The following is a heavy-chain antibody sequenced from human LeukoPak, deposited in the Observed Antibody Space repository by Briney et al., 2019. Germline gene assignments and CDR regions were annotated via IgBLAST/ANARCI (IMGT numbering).Heavy chain of an antibody. CDR2: IYYSGST. CDR3: AREGQQLVQGFDY. CDR1: GGSISSSSYY. Sequence: SETLSLTCTVSGGSISSSSYYWGWIRQPPGKGLEWIGSIYYSGSTYYNPSLKSRVTISVDTSKNQFSLKLSSVTAADTAVYYCAREGQQLVQGFDYWGQGTLVTVSS. V-gene: IGHV4-39*07. J-gene: IGHJ4*02. D-gene: IGHD6-13*01.